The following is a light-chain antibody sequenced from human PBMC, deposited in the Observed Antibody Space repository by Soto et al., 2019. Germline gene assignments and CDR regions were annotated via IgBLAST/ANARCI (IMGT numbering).Light chain of an antibody. J-gene: IGKJ1*01. V-gene: IGKV3-20*01. CDR1: QSVSSNF. CDR2: GAS. CDR3: QQYGTSPPT. Sequence: EIVLTQSPGTLSLSPGERATLSCKASQSVSSNFLAWSQRKPGQAPRILIYGASYRATDIPYRFSGSASGTAFTLTITMLEPEAFAVYYCQQYGTSPPTFGQGTKVEI.